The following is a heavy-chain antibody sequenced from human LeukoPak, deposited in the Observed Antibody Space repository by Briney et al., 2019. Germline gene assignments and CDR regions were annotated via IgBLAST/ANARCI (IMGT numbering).Heavy chain of an antibody. CDR3: ARAPRTLDGMDV. J-gene: IGHJ6*02. CDR2: INSDGSST. Sequence: PGGTLRLSCAASGCTFSSYWMHWVRQAPGKGLVWVSRINSDGSSTSYADSVKGRFTISRDNAKNTLYLQMNSLRAEDTAVYYCARAPRTLDGMDVWGQGTTVTVSS. CDR1: GCTFSSYW. V-gene: IGHV3-74*01. D-gene: IGHD2-2*01.